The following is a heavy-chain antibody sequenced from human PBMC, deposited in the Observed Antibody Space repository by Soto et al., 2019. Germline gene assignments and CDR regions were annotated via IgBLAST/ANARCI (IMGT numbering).Heavy chain of an antibody. J-gene: IGHJ6*02. CDR2: MNPNSGNT. D-gene: IGHD3-3*01. CDR1: GYTFTSYD. Sequence: VKVSCKASGYTFTSYDINWVRQATGQGLEWMGWMNPNSGNTGYAQKFQGRVTMTRNTSISTAYMELSSLRSEDTAVYYCARGPLRFLEWFPQAGMDVWGQGTTVTVSS. CDR3: ARGPLRFLEWFPQAGMDV. V-gene: IGHV1-8*01.